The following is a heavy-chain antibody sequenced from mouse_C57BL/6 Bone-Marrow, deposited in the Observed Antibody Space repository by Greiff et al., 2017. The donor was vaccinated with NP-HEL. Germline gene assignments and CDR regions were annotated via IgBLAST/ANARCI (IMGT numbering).Heavy chain of an antibody. J-gene: IGHJ4*01. D-gene: IGHD1-1*02. Sequence: QVQLKQPGAELVKPGASVKLSCKASGYTFTSYWMQWVKQRPGQGLEWIGEIDPSDSYTNYNQKFKGKATLTVDTSSSTAYMQLSSLTSEDSAVYYCAEGVDAMDYWGQGTSVTVSS. CDR2: IDPSDSYT. V-gene: IGHV1-50*01. CDR3: AEGVDAMDY. CDR1: GYTFTSYW.